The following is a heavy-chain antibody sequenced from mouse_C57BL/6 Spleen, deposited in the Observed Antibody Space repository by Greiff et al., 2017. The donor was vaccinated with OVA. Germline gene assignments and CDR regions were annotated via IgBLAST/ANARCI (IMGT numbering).Heavy chain of an antibody. J-gene: IGHJ1*03. CDR3: ARSYSQVYFDV. D-gene: IGHD2-10*01. V-gene: IGHV1-69*01. CDR1: GYTFTSYW. Sequence: VQLQQPGAELVMPGASVKLSCKASGYTFTSYWMHWVKQRPGQGLEWIGEIDPSDSYTNYNQKFKGKSTLTVDKSSSTAYMQLSSLTSEDSAVLYRARSYSQVYFDVRGTRATVTVSS. CDR2: IDPSDSYT.